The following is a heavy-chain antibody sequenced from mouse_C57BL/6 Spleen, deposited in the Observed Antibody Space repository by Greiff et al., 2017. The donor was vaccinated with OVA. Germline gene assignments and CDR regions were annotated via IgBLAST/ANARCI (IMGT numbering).Heavy chain of an antibody. V-gene: IGHV1-82*01. CDR2: IYPGDGDT. J-gene: IGHJ1*03. CDR3: ARGAVVKYFDV. Sequence: VQLKESGPELVKPGASVKISCKASGYAFSSSWMNWVKQRPGKGLEWIGRIYPGDGDTNYNGKFKGKATLTADKSSSTAYMQLSSLTSEDSAVYFCARGAVVKYFDVWGTGTTVTVSS. CDR1: GYAFSSSW. D-gene: IGHD1-1*01.